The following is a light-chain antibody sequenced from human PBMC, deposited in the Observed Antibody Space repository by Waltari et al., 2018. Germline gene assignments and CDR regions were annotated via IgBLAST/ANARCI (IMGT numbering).Light chain of an antibody. CDR2: TVS. CDR3: MQATYWPWT. V-gene: IGKV2-30*01. CDR1: QSLVSCDGNTY. J-gene: IGKJ1*01. Sequence: DAVMTQSPLSLPVTLGQPASISCRSSQSLVSCDGNTYLSWFQQRPGQSPRRLIYTVSNRDSGVPDRFSGSGSGTDFTLKISRVEAEEVGVYYCMQATYWPWTFGQGTKVEIK.